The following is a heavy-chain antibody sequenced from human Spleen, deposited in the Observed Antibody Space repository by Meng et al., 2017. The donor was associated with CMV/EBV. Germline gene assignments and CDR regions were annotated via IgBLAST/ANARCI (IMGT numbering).Heavy chain of an antibody. J-gene: IGHJ4*02. CDR3: AKQLGGSEFDY. D-gene: IGHD2-15*01. V-gene: IGHV5-51*07. Sequence: GESLKISCKDSGERFTTYWIGWVHQMPGKGLEWMGIIWPTYSDTRYSPSFRGQVIISVDKSINTAYLEWSSLKASDTAMYYCAKQLGGSEFDYWGQGTLVTVSS. CDR2: IWPTYSDT. CDR1: GERFTTYW.